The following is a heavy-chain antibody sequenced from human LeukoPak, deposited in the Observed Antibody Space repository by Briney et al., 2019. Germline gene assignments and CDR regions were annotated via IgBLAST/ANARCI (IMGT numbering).Heavy chain of an antibody. Sequence: SETLSLTCTVSGGSISSYYWSWIRQPPGKGLEWIGYIYYSGSTNYNPSLKSRVTISVDTSKNQLSLKLSSVTAADTAVYYCARALYYDILTGSQDNYYYYYGMDVWGQGTTVTVSS. CDR3: ARALYYDILTGSQDNYYYYYGMDV. CDR1: GGSISSYY. V-gene: IGHV4-59*01. CDR2: IYYSGST. J-gene: IGHJ6*02. D-gene: IGHD3-9*01.